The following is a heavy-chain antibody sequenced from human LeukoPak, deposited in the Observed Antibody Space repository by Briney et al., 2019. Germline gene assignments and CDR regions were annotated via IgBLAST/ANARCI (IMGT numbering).Heavy chain of an antibody. J-gene: IGHJ4*02. CDR1: GFTFGSYW. Sequence: GGSLRLPCAASGFTFGSYWMSWVRQAPGKGLEWVANIKQDGSEKYYVDSVKGRFTISRDNAENSLYLQMNSLSNEDTAVYYCASTQTFDYWGQGTLVTVSS. CDR3: ASTQTFDY. CDR2: IKQDGSEK. V-gene: IGHV3-7*01.